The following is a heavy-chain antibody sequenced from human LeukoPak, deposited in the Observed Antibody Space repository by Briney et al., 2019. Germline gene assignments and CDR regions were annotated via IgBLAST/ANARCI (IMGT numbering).Heavy chain of an antibody. J-gene: IGHJ6*02. CDR2: ISAYNGNT. V-gene: IGHV1-18*01. Sequence: ASVKVSCKASGYTFTIYGISWVRQAPGQGLEWIGWISAYNGNTNYAQKLQGRVTMTTDTSTSTAYMELRGLRSDDTAVYYCARGGSGWGYFDWLLYRYGMDVWGQGTTVTVSS. D-gene: IGHD3-9*01. CDR1: GYTFTIYG. CDR3: ARGGSGWGYFDWLLYRYGMDV.